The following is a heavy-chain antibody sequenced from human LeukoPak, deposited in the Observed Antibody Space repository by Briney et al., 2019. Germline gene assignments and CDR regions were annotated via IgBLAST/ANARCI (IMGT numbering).Heavy chain of an antibody. V-gene: IGHV4-39*07. Sequence: PSETLSLTCTVSGGSISSSSYYWGWIRQPPGKGLEWIGSIYYSGSTYYNPSLKSRVTISVDTSKNQFSLKLSSVTAADTAVYYCARGLPTYDFWSGYYKGDAFDIWGQGTMVTVSS. CDR1: GGSISSSSYY. CDR3: ARGLPTYDFWSGYYKGDAFDI. CDR2: IYYSGST. D-gene: IGHD3-3*01. J-gene: IGHJ3*02.